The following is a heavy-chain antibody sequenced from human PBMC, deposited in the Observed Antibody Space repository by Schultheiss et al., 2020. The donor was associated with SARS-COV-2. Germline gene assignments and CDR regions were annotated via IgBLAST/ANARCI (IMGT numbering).Heavy chain of an antibody. CDR2: IYYSGST. Sequence: SETLSLTCADYGGSFSGYYWSWIRQPPGKGLEWIGYIYYSGSTNYNPSLKSRVKISVDTSKTQFSLNLTSVTAADTAVYFCARRMFYYYGMDVWGQGTTVTVSS. J-gene: IGHJ6*02. CDR1: GGSFSGYY. D-gene: IGHD3-10*02. V-gene: IGHV4-34*01. CDR3: ARRMFYYYGMDV.